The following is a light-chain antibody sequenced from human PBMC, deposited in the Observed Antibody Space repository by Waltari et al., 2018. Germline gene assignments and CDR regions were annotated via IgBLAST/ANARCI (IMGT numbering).Light chain of an antibody. CDR1: SSNLGNNF. Sequence: QSVLTQPPSVSAAPGQNVTISCSGSSSNLGNNFVSWYQQLPGTAPKLLIYDKNKGPSGIPDRCAGSKSGTSATLGITGLQTGDEADYSCGTWDNSLRAEVFGGGTKLTVL. CDR3: GTWDNSLRAEV. CDR2: DKN. V-gene: IGLV1-51*01. J-gene: IGLJ3*02.